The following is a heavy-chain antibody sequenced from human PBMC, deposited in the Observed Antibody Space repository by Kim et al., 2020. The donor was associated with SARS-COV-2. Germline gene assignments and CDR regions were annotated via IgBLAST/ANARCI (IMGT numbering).Heavy chain of an antibody. D-gene: IGHD6-13*01. CDR3: TINRQAAGARYYFDY. V-gene: IGHV3-23*01. J-gene: IGHJ4*02. Sequence: DSVKGRFTISRDNAKNTLYLYMDGLRADDTAVYYCTINRQAAGARYYFDYWGQGTLVTVSS.